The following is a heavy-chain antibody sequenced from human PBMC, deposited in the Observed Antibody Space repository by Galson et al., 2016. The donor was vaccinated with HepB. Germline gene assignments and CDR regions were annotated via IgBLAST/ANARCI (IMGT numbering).Heavy chain of an antibody. D-gene: IGHD5-24*01. J-gene: IGHJ2*01. Sequence: SLRLSCAASGFIFRNHDIHRVRQATGKRLEWVSAVDIHGVPYYSDSVKGRFTVSREDSKNSLYLEMNSLGAGDTAIYYCAREVGQLGYWYFDLWGRGSLVTVSS. CDR2: VDIHGVP. V-gene: IGHV3-13*05. CDR1: GFIFRNHD. CDR3: AREVGQLGYWYFDL.